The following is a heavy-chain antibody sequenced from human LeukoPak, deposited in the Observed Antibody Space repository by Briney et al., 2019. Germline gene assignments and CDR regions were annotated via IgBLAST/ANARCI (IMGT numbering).Heavy chain of an antibody. Sequence: ASGTLSLTCTVSGGSISSGGYYWSWIRQHPGQGLEWIGYIYYSGSTYYNPSLKSRVTISVDTSKNQFSLKLSSVTAADTAVYYCARDMTTVTYAFDIWGQGTMVTVSS. CDR3: ARDMTTVTYAFDI. D-gene: IGHD4-11*01. CDR1: GGSISSGGYY. J-gene: IGHJ3*02. CDR2: IYYSGST. V-gene: IGHV4-31*03.